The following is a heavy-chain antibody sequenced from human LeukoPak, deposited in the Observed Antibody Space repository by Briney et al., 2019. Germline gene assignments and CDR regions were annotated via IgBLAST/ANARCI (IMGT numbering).Heavy chain of an antibody. CDR2: ISWNSGSI. CDR3: AKDIGSASYYYMDV. V-gene: IGHV3-9*01. J-gene: IGHJ6*03. Sequence: PGGSLRLSCAASGFTFDDYAMHWVRQAPGKGLGWVSGISWNSGSIGYADSVKGRFTISRDNAKNSLYLQMNSLRAEDTALYYCAKDIGSASYYYMDVWGQGTAVTVSS. CDR1: GFTFDDYA. D-gene: IGHD3-10*01.